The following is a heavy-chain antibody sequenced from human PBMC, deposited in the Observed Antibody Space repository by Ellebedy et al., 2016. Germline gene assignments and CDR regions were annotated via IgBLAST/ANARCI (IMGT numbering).Heavy chain of an antibody. CDR3: ARGVGSGWFDP. CDR2: IFSDGNT. CDR1: GVSVTTNY. J-gene: IGHJ5*02. V-gene: IGHV3-53*01. D-gene: IGHD2-15*01. Sequence: GGSLRLSCAASGVSVTTNYMKWVRQAPGKGLEWVSAIFSDGNTYYADSVKGRFTISRDNSKNTLYLQMNSLRAEDTAVYYCARGVGSGWFDPWGQGTLVTVSS.